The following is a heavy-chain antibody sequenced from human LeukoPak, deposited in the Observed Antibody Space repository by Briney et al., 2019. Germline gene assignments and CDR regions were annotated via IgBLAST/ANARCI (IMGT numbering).Heavy chain of an antibody. Sequence: PGRSLRLSCAASGFTFSSYGMEWVRQAPGKGLEWVAFISYDGSNKYYADSVKGRFTVSRDNSKNTLFLQMNSLRPEDTAVYYCAKGDCRTTTCHGSWGQGTLVTVSS. J-gene: IGHJ5*02. CDR3: AKGDCRTTTCHGS. CDR1: GFTFSSYG. V-gene: IGHV3-30*18. D-gene: IGHD2-2*01. CDR2: ISYDGSNK.